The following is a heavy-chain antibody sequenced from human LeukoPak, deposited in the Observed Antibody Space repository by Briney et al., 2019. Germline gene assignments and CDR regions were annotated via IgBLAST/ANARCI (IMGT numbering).Heavy chain of an antibody. Sequence: PSGTLSLTCTVSGASVNDNYWSWSRQPAGKTLEWIGRIYTDGSTNYNPSLKSRVAISVDTSTNKFSLFLRSVTVADTAIYYCTIGSSSGSLDYWGQETLVTVSS. CDR1: GASVNDNY. J-gene: IGHJ4*02. CDR3: TIGSSSGSLDY. V-gene: IGHV4-4*07. CDR2: IYTDGST. D-gene: IGHD2-15*01.